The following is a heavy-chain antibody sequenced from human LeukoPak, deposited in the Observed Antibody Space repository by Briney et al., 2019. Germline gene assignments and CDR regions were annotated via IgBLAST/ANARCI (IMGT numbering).Heavy chain of an antibody. Sequence: SETLSLTCAGYGGSFSGYYWSWLRQPPGKGLEWVGEINHSGSTNYNPSLKSRVTISVDTSKHQFSLKLSSVTAADTAFYYCASQGHHGKIVGTTLSYFYMDVWGKGTTVTVSS. J-gene: IGHJ6*03. CDR2: INHSGST. V-gene: IGHV4-34*01. D-gene: IGHD1-26*01. CDR3: ASQGHHGKIVGTTLSYFYMDV. CDR1: GGSFSGYY.